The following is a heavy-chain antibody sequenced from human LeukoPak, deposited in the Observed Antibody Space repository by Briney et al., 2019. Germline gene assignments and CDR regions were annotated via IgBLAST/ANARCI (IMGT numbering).Heavy chain of an antibody. V-gene: IGHV3-74*01. CDR2: INSDGSST. J-gene: IGHJ4*02. CDR3: ARGQLWTDFDY. D-gene: IGHD5-18*01. CDR1: GFTFSSYW. Sequence: PGGSLRLSCAASGFTFSSYWMHWVRQAPGKRRVWVSRINSDGSSTSYADSVKGRFTISRDNAKNTLYLQMNSLRAEDTAVYYCARGQLWTDFDYWGQGTLVTVSS.